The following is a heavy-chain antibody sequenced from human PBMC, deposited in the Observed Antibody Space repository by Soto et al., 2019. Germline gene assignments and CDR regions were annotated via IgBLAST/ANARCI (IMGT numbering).Heavy chain of an antibody. CDR1: GFSFSSYS. V-gene: IGHV3-21*01. CDR2: ISTNSNYI. J-gene: IGHJ4*02. CDR3: SRVGCSGGSVRTMFDY. D-gene: IGHD2-15*01. Sequence: GGSLRLSCAASGFSFSSYSMNWVRQAPGKGLEWVSSISTNSNYIYYADSVKGRFTISRDNAKNSLYLQMNSLRAEDTAVYYCSRVGCSGGSVRTMFDYWGQGILVTVSS.